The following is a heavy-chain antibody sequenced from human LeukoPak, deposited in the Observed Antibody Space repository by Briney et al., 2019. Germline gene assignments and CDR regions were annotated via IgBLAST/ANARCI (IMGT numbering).Heavy chain of an antibody. CDR1: GFTFSSYW. J-gene: IGHJ3*01. Sequence: PGGSLRLSCAASGFTFSSYWMHWVRQAPGKGWVWVSRLKNDGSSTNYADSVKGRFTVSRDNPKNTLILQMNSLRAEDTAVYYCARGGSPPEALGDTFDVWGHGTLVTVSS. D-gene: IGHD1-26*01. CDR2: LKNDGSST. CDR3: ARGGSPPEALGDTFDV. V-gene: IGHV3-74*01.